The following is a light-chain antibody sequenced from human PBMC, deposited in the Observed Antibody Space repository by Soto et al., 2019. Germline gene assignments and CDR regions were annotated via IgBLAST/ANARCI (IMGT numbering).Light chain of an antibody. V-gene: IGKV3-15*01. CDR1: QSVSSN. CDR2: GAS. Sequence: MTLDPGGRSMTPRERDTRSCRASQSVSSNLAWYQQKPGQAPRLLLYGASTRATGIPVRFSGSGFGTEFTLTISSLQSEDFAVYYCQQYKNWPLFGQVTLLAVK. J-gene: IGKJ5*01. CDR3: QQYKNWPL.